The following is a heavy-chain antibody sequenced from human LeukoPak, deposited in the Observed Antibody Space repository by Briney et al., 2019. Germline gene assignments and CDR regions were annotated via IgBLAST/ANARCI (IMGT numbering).Heavy chain of an antibody. V-gene: IGHV4-30-2*01. CDR3: ARAGYYYVSSGYYYGWFDP. CDR1: GGSISSGGYS. J-gene: IGHJ5*02. D-gene: IGHD3-22*01. CDR2: IYHSGST. Sequence: SETLSLTCTVSGGSISSGGYSWSWIRQPPGKGLEWIGYIYHSGSTYYNPSLKSRVTISVDRSKNQFSLKLSSVTAADTAVYYCARAGYYYVSSGYYYGWFDPWGQGTLVTVSS.